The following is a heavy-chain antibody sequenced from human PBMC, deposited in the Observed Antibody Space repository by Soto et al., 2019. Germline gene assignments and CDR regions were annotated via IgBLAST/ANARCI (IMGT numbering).Heavy chain of an antibody. CDR2: ISYDGSNK. J-gene: IGHJ6*02. Sequence: QVQLVESGGGVVQTGRSLRLSCAASGFTFSSYGMHWVRQAPGKGLEWVAVISYDGSNKYYADSVKGRFTISRDNSKNTLYLQMNSLRAEDTAVYYCAKDRAVRQLAYGMDVWGQGTTVTVSS. CDR3: AKDRAVRQLAYGMDV. V-gene: IGHV3-30*18. CDR1: GFTFSSYG. D-gene: IGHD6-13*01.